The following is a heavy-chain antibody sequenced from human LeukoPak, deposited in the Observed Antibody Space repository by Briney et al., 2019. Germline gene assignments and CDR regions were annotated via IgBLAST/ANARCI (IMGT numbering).Heavy chain of an antibody. CDR3: AGGSVGYPDY. CDR2: IYTSGST. CDR1: GGSISSGSYY. Sequence: PSETLSLTCTVSGGSISSGSYYWSWIRQPAGKGLEWIGRIYTSGSTNYNPSLKSRVTISVDTSKNQFSLKLSSVTAADTAVCYCAGGSVGYPDYWGQGTLVTVSS. D-gene: IGHD1-26*01. V-gene: IGHV4-61*02. J-gene: IGHJ4*02.